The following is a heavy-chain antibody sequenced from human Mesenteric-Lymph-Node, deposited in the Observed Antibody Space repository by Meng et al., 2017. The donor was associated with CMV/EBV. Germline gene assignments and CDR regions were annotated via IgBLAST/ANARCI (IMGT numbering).Heavy chain of an antibody. J-gene: IGHJ5*02. V-gene: IGHV1-18*04. Sequence: FTHYVISWVRQAPGQRPEWMGGISAYNGNTDYAQQFQGRVTMTTDTSTNTAYMELRGLTSDDTAVYYCGRDSPDCTSSSCYWRWFDPWGQGTLVTVSS. CDR1: FTHYV. D-gene: IGHD2-2*01. CDR3: GRDSPDCTSSSCYWRWFDP. CDR2: ISAYNGNT.